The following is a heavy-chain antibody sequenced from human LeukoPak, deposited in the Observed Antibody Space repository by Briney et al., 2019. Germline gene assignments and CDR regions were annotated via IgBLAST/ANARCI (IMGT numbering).Heavy chain of an antibody. V-gene: IGHV3-23*01. Sequence: GSLRLSCAASGFSFSSFAMSWVRQAPGKGLEWVSAISGSGGSTYYADSVKGRFTISRDNSRNTLYLQMNSLRAEDTAVYYCAKDRGLVVVVPFDSWGQGTLVTVSS. J-gene: IGHJ4*02. CDR1: GFSFSSFA. CDR2: ISGSGGST. CDR3: AKDRGLVVVVPFDS. D-gene: IGHD3-22*01.